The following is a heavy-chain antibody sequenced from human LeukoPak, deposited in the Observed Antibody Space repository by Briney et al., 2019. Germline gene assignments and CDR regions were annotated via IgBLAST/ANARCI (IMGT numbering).Heavy chain of an antibody. D-gene: IGHD2-2*01. Sequence: GASVKVSCKASGYTFTNYAMNWVRQAPGQGLEWMGWINTDTGNPTYAQGFTGRLVFSLDTSASTAYLQISSLKAEDTAIYYCARTLSGDQYQLLHNWFDPWGQGTLVTVSS. CDR2: INTDTGNP. J-gene: IGHJ5*02. CDR3: ARTLSGDQYQLLHNWFDP. CDR1: GYTFTNYA. V-gene: IGHV7-4-1*02.